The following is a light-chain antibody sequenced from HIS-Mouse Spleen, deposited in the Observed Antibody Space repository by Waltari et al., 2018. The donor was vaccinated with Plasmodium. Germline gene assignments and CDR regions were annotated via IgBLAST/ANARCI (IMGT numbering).Light chain of an antibody. CDR2: GAS. Sequence: EIVLTQSPGTLSLSPGDRATLSCRDSQSVSSSYLAWYQQKPGQAPRLRIYGASSRATGIPDRFSGSGSGTDFTLTISRLEPEDFAVYYCQQYGSSPYTFGQGTKLEIK. J-gene: IGKJ2*01. CDR1: QSVSSSY. CDR3: QQYGSSPYT. V-gene: IGKV3-20*01.